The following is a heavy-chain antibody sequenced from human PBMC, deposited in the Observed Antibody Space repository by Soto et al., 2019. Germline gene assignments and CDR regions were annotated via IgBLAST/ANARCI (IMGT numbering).Heavy chain of an antibody. Sequence: PGGSLRLSCAASGFTFSSYSMTWVRQAPGKGLEWVSGISDSGGNTWYADSVKGRFTISRDNSKNTLFLQMNSLRAEDTAVYFCSNWSGFGDAWGQGTLVTVSS. CDR1: GFTFSSYS. V-gene: IGHV3-23*01. CDR2: ISDSGGNT. J-gene: IGHJ5*02. D-gene: IGHD3-10*01. CDR3: SNWSGFGDA.